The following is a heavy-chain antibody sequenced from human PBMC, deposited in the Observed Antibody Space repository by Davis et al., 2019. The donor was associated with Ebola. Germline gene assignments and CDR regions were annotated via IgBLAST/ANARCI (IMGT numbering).Heavy chain of an antibody. D-gene: IGHD1-1*01. Sequence: GSLRLSCAASGFTFSSYSMNWVRQPPGKGLEWIGEIDHNGITNYNPSLKSRVTISVDGSKNQFSLKLSSMTAADTGVYYCARGLFWSGMDVWGQGTTVTVSS. CDR2: IDHNGIT. J-gene: IGHJ6*02. CDR1: GFTFSSYS. V-gene: IGHV4-34*01. CDR3: ARGLFWSGMDV.